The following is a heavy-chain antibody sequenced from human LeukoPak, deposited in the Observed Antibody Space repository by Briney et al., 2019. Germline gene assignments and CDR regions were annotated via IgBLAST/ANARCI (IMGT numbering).Heavy chain of an antibody. V-gene: IGHV4-39*01. CDR3: ARRSGTYHAFDI. CDR1: GGSISSNGYY. J-gene: IGHJ3*02. Sequence: SQTLSLTCTVSGGSISSNGYYWGWIRQPPGKGLEWIGSFYYTGSTFYSPSLKSRVTISVDTSKNQFSLKLSSVTAADTAVYYCARRSGTYHAFDIWGQGTMVTVSS. CDR2: FYYTGST. D-gene: IGHD1-26*01.